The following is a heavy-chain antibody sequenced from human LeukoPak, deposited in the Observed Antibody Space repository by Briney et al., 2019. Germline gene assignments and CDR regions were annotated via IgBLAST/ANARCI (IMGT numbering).Heavy chain of an antibody. CDR1: EFTFSSYT. D-gene: IGHD4-17*01. J-gene: IGHJ6*03. CDR2: IKQDGSQK. Sequence: GGSLRLSCAASEFTFSSYTMNWVRQAPGKGLEWVANIKQDGSQKYYVDSVKGRFTISRDNAQNSVYLQMNSLRAEDTAVYYCAKGSHGDYGYYYYYMDVWGKGTTVTISS. V-gene: IGHV3-7*03. CDR3: AKGSHGDYGYYYYYMDV.